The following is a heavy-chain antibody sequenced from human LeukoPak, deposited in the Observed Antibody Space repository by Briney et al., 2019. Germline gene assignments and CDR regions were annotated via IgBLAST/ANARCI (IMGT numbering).Heavy chain of an antibody. CDR1: GFIFSSHD. J-gene: IGHJ3*02. V-gene: IGHV3-9*03. Sequence: GGSLRLSCSTSGFIFSSHDMNWIRQAPGKGLEWVSGISWNSGSIGYADSVKGRFTISRDNAKNSLYLQMNSLRAEDMALYYCAKDRGDGYAKDAFDIWGQGTMVTVSS. D-gene: IGHD5-24*01. CDR2: ISWNSGSI. CDR3: AKDRGDGYAKDAFDI.